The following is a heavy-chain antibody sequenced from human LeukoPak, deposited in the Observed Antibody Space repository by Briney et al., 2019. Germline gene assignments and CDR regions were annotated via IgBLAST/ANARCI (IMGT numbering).Heavy chain of an antibody. Sequence: GRSLRLSCAASGFTFGSYGMHWVRQAPGKGLEWVTFIRSDGSNKYYADSVKGRFTISRDNAKNSLYLQMNSLRAEDTAVYYCARIRPLDLYSRSWYWYFDLWGRGTLVTVSS. CDR3: ARIRPLDLYSRSWYWYFDL. D-gene: IGHD6-13*01. V-gene: IGHV3-33*08. CDR1: GFTFGSYG. J-gene: IGHJ2*01. CDR2: IRSDGSNK.